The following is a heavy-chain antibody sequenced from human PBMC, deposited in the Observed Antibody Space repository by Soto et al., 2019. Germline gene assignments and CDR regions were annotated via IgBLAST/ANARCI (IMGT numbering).Heavy chain of an antibody. CDR1: GASISSSSYY. D-gene: IGHD3-3*01. V-gene: IGHV4-39*01. J-gene: IGHJ6*03. CDR3: ARHFFSNAGGVVIKYYYYYLDV. CDR2: IYYSGST. Sequence: PSETLSLTCTVSGASISSSSYYWGWIRQPPGKGQEWIGSIYYSGSTYYNKSLKNRVTISVDTSKNQFSLKLSSVNAADTDVFYCARHFFSNAGGVVIKYYYYYLDVWGKGTRVTFSS.